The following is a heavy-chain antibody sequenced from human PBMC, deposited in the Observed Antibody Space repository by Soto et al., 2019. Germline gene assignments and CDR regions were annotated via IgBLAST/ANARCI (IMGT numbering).Heavy chain of an antibody. D-gene: IGHD6-19*01. CDR3: ARHREYSSGSLYYFDY. Sequence: SETLSLTCTVSGGSISSYYWSWIRQPPGKGLEWIGYIYYSGSTNYNPSLKSRVTISVDTSKNQFSLKLSSVTAADTAVYYCARHREYSSGSLYYFDYWGQGTLVTVSS. J-gene: IGHJ4*02. V-gene: IGHV4-59*08. CDR2: IYYSGST. CDR1: GGSISSYY.